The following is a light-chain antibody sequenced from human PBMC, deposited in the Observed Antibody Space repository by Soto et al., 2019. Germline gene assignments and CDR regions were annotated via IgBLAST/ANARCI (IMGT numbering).Light chain of an antibody. J-gene: IGLJ1*01. CDR1: SSNVGSYKL. CDR2: EAD. Sequence: QASLTKPASLSGSPGQSITISCTGTSSNVGSYKLVSWYQQHPGKAPKLMIFEADKRPSGVSNRFSGSKSGNTASLTISGLKVEDEADYYCCSSGGSPTYVFGTGTKVTVL. CDR3: CSSGGSPTYV. V-gene: IGLV2-23*01.